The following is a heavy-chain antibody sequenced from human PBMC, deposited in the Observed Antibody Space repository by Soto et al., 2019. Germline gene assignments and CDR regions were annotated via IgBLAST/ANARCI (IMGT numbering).Heavy chain of an antibody. CDR1: DGSISSSSYY. D-gene: IGHD6-13*01. J-gene: IGHJ4*02. CDR2: IYYSGST. Sequence: QLQLQESGPGLVKPSETLSLTCTVSDGSISSSSYYWGWIRQPPGKGLEWIGSIYYSGSTYYNPSLKSRVTISVDTSKNQFSLKVSSVTAADTAVYYCARLEGSMAAGTGFDYWGQGTLVTVSS. V-gene: IGHV4-39*01. CDR3: ARLEGSMAAGTGFDY.